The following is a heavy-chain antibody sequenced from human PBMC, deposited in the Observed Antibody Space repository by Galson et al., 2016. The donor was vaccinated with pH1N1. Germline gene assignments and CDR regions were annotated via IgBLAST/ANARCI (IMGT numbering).Heavy chain of an antibody. V-gene: IGHV3-74*01. D-gene: IGHD7-27*01. CDR3: TAYNWGSPFDV. Sequence: SLRLSCAASGFTFNNYWMYWVRQAPGKGLVWVSRISPDGTGTLNADSVRGRFTVTRDNSKNTLFLQMNSLGAEDTAMYYCTAYNWGSPFDVWGQGAMVTV. CDR2: ISPDGTGT. CDR1: GFTFNNYW. J-gene: IGHJ3*01.